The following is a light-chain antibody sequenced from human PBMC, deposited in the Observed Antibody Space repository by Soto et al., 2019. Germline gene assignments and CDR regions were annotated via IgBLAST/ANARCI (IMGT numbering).Light chain of an antibody. CDR3: QQSYSTSSIN. J-gene: IGKJ5*01. Sequence: DIQMTQSPSSLSASVVDRVTITCRASQSISSYLNWYQQKPGKAPNLLIYAASSLQSGVPSRFSGSGSGTDFTLTISSLQPEDFATYYCQQSYSTSSINFGQGTRLEIK. CDR2: AAS. V-gene: IGKV1-39*01. CDR1: QSISSY.